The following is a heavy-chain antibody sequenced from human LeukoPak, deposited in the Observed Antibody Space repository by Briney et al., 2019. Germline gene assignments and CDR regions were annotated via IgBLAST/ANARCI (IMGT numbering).Heavy chain of an antibody. J-gene: IGHJ4*02. CDR1: GFTFSSYE. D-gene: IGHD6-19*01. CDR3: ASIRTYWLALDY. V-gene: IGHV3-21*05. CDR2: ISSSSSYI. Sequence: GGSLRLSCAASGFTFSSYEMNWVRQAPGKGLEWVSYISSSSSYIYYADSVKGRFTISRDNAKNSLYLQMSSLRAEDTAVYYCASIRTYWLALDYWGQGTLVTVSS.